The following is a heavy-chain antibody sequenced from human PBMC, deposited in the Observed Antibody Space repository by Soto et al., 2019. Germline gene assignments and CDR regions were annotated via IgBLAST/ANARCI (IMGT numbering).Heavy chain of an antibody. D-gene: IGHD6-19*01. CDR1: GFTFSSYA. J-gene: IGHJ4*02. CDR3: ARDPSSGPVVYYFDY. Sequence: PGGSLRLSCAASGFTFSSYAMSWVRQAPGKGLEWVSAISGSGGSTYYADSVKGRFTISRDNSKNTLYLQMNSLRAEDTAVYYCARDPSSGPVVYYFDYWGQGTLVTVSS. CDR2: ISGSGGST. V-gene: IGHV3-23*01.